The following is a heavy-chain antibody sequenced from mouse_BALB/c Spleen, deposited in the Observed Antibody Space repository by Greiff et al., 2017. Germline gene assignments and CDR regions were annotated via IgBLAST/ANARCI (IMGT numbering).Heavy chain of an antibody. J-gene: IGHJ1*01. Sequence: EVQRVESGPELVKPGASVKVSCKASGYAFTSYNMYWVKQSHGKSLEWIGYIDPYNGGTSYNQKFKGKATLTVDKSSSTAYMHLNSLTSEDSAVYYCARDPLYGNYSDFDVWGAGTTVTVSS. CDR3: ARDPLYGNYSDFDV. V-gene: IGHV1S135*01. CDR2: IDPYNGGT. CDR1: GYAFTSYN. D-gene: IGHD2-1*01.